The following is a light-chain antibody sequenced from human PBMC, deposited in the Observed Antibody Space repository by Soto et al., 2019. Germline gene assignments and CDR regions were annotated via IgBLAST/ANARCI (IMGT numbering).Light chain of an antibody. V-gene: IGKV3-15*01. CDR2: GAS. CDR1: HSVSSR. CDR3: QHYTNWPLT. Sequence: EILMTQSPSTLSVSPGERATLSCRASHSVSSRLAWYQQRPGQAPRLLIYGASTRATGLPARFSGSGSGTEFTLTISSLQSEDFAAYYCQHYTNWPLTFGGGTKVDIK. J-gene: IGKJ4*01.